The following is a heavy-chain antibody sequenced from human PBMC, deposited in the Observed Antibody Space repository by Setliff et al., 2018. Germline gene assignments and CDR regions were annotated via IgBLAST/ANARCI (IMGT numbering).Heavy chain of an antibody. CDR2: ISWDGGNM. D-gene: IGHD3-22*01. V-gene: IGHV3-9*01. J-gene: IGHJ2*01. CDR3: AKDIVRYYFDTRGFDL. Sequence: GGSLRLSCAASGFSFNDYAMHWVRQTPGKGLEWVSGISWDGGNMDYADSVKGRFTISRDNAKNSLYLQMNSLGAADTAFYYRAKDIVRYYFDTRGFDLWGRGTLVTVSS. CDR1: GFSFNDYA.